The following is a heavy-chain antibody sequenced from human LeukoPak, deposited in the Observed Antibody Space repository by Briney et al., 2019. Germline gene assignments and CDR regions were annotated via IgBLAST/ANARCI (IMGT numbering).Heavy chain of an antibody. CDR3: AKDVRTKRPPPEGFDY. D-gene: IGHD1-14*01. CDR2: ISASNGNT. Sequence: ASVKVSCKASGYTFTRYGISWVRQAPGQGLQWLGWISASNGNTNYAQKFRDRVTMSTDTSTGTAYLDVRSLTSDDTAVYYCAKDVRTKRPPPEGFDYWGQGTLVTVSS. J-gene: IGHJ4*02. V-gene: IGHV1-18*01. CDR1: GYTFTRYG.